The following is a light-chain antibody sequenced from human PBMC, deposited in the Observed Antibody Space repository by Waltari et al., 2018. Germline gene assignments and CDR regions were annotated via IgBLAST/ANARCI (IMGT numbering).Light chain of an antibody. J-gene: IGKJ5*01. CDR2: DSS. CDR3: QHYHNFPSA. V-gene: IGKV3-15*01. CDR1: QDVSNN. Sequence: IVVTQSPATLSVSPGESATLSCRASQDVSNNVAWYQQKAGQVPRLLIYDSSTRATGIPARFSGSGFGTEFTLTINSLQSEDFAVFYCQHYHNFPSAFGQGTRLEIK.